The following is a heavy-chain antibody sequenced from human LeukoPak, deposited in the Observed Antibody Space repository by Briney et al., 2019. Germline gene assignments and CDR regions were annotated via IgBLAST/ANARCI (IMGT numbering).Heavy chain of an antibody. D-gene: IGHD6-13*01. V-gene: IGHV3-48*01. CDR1: GFPFFNTYS. CDR2: ISGTTRSI. Sequence: GGSLRLSCAASGFPFFNTYSMNWVRQAPGKGLEWVSSISGTTRSIYYANSVKGRFTISRDNSKNTLYLEMNSLKVEDTAIYYCARSFSSRFSSPRRPYYLDYWGQGTLVTVSS. CDR3: ARSFSSRFSSPRRPYYLDY. J-gene: IGHJ4*02.